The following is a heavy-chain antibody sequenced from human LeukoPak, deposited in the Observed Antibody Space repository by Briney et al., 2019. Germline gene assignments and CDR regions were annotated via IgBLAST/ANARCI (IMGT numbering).Heavy chain of an antibody. CDR3: TTGNWGSY. D-gene: IGHD7-27*01. CDR2: IKSKIDGGTT. Sequence: PGGSLRLSCAASGFTFNNAWMNWVRQAPGKGLEWVGRIKSKIDGGTTDFGAPVKGRFGISRDDSENTMYLHMNSLRTEDTAVYYCTTGNWGSYWGQGTLVTVSS. J-gene: IGHJ4*02. V-gene: IGHV3-15*07. CDR1: GFTFNNAW.